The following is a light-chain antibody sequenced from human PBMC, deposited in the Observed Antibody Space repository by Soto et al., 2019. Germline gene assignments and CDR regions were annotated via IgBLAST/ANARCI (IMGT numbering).Light chain of an antibody. CDR1: QTVTSY. Sequence: VQITQSPSSLSASVGDSLTLTCRASQTVTSYLNWYQQKPGKAPKLLIYAASTLQSGVPSRFSGSGSGTEFTLTIISLQPEDFANYYCQQSYRFPKTFVRGTKEDFK. CDR2: AAS. CDR3: QQSYRFPKT. J-gene: IGKJ1*01. V-gene: IGKV1-39*01.